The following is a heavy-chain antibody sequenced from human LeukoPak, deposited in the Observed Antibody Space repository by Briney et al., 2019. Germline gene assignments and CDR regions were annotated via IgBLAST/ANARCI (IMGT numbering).Heavy chain of an antibody. V-gene: IGHV3-74*03. CDR3: VRDTTPFAYSYDH. CDR1: GFSFSYHW. D-gene: IGHD1-26*01. CDR2: ITEDGGTT. J-gene: IGHJ4*02. Sequence: GGSLRLSCAASGFSFSYHWMHWVRQAPGKCLMWVARITEDGGTTTYASSVKGRFTISRDHANNALYLEMTRVRADDPAVYYCVRDTTPFAYSYDHWGQGTLVTVSS.